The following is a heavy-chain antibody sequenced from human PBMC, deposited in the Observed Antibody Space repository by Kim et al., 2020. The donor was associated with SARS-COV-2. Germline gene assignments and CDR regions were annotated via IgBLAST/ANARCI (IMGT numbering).Heavy chain of an antibody. CDR1: GGSISSSSYY. J-gene: IGHJ4*02. CDR3: ARHEYSSSWYSGY. CDR2: IYYSGST. Sequence: SETLSLTCTVSGGSISSSSYYWGWIRQTPGKGLEWIGSIYYSGSTYYNPSLKSRVTISVDTSKNQFSLKLSSVTAADTAVYYCARHEYSSSWYSGYWGQG. V-gene: IGHV4-39*01. D-gene: IGHD6-13*01.